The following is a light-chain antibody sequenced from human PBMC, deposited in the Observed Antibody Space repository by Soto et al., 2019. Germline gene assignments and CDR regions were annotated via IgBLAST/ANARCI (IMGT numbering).Light chain of an antibody. Sequence: EIVLTQSPATLSLSPGERASLSCRASQSVSHNLAWYQQKPGQAPRLLIYDASNRATGIPARFSGSGSGTDFTLTISSLEPEDFAVYYCQQRSNWPPWTFGQGTKVDIK. CDR3: QQRSNWPPWT. J-gene: IGKJ1*01. CDR1: QSVSHN. V-gene: IGKV3-11*01. CDR2: DAS.